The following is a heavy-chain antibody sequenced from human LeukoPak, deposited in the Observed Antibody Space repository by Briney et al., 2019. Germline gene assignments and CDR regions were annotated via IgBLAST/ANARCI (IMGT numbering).Heavy chain of an antibody. J-gene: IGHJ5*02. Sequence: GGSLRLSCAASGFTFSSYWMHWVRQAPGKGLVWVSRINSDESYTSYADSVKGRFTISRDDAKNTLYLQMNSLRAEDTAVYYCARGDLYYDILTGYFRITEYNWFDPWGQGTLVTVSS. V-gene: IGHV3-74*01. CDR2: INSDESYT. CDR3: ARGDLYYDILTGYFRITEYNWFDP. D-gene: IGHD3-9*01. CDR1: GFTFSSYW.